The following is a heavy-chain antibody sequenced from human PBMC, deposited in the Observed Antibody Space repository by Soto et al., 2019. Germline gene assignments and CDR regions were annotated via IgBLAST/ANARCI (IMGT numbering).Heavy chain of an antibody. J-gene: IGHJ6*02. V-gene: IGHV3-23*01. Sequence: EAQLLESGGGLVQPGGSLRLSCAASGITFNTYALSWVRQSPGMGLEWVSTIGQTDKQYADFVKGRFTISRDNSNSMLFLEMNSLRVDDTAVYFCAGDYLRHNSLNGNYYSFGMDVWGQGTTVTVSS. CDR1: GITFNTYA. D-gene: IGHD4-17*01. CDR2: IGQTDK. CDR3: AGDYLRHNSLNGNYYSFGMDV.